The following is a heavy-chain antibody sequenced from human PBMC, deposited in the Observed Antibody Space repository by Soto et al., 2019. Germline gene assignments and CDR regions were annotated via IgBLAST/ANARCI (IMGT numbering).Heavy chain of an antibody. D-gene: IGHD3-16*01. Sequence: SYTPSLTFELSGGSIGSYYSNWFRQPAGKGLEWIGYVYYTGSTNYNPSLEGRATISVDSSKNQVSLNLRSVTAADSATYYCARVITYHYGMDVWGQGITVTVSS. V-gene: IGHV4-59*01. CDR2: VYYTGST. CDR3: ARVITYHYGMDV. J-gene: IGHJ6*02. CDR1: GGSIGSYY.